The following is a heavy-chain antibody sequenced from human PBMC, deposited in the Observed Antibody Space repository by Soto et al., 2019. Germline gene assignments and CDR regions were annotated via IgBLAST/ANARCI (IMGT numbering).Heavy chain of an antibody. Sequence: GGSLRLSCAASGFTFSSYAMSWVLQAPGKGLEWVSAISGSGGSTYYADSVKGRFTISRDNSKNTLYLQMNSLRAEDTAVYYCAKDCTNGVCFIQHWGQGTLVTVSS. J-gene: IGHJ1*01. V-gene: IGHV3-23*01. CDR1: GFTFSSYA. CDR2: ISGSGGST. D-gene: IGHD2-8*01. CDR3: AKDCTNGVCFIQH.